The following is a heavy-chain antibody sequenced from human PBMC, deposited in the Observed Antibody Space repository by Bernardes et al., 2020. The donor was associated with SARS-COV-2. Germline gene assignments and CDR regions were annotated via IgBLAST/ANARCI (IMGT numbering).Heavy chain of an antibody. CDR2: IYYSGST. J-gene: IGHJ6*02. CDR1: GGSISSYY. V-gene: IGHV4-59*01. Sequence: SETLSLTCTVSGGSISSYYWSWIRQPPGKGLEWIGYIYYSGSTNYNPSLKSRVTISVDTSKNQFSLKLSSVTAADTAVYYCARGPPHYDFWSGYYMGGGGYYYYYGMDVWGQGTTVTVSS. CDR3: ARGPPHYDFWSGYYMGGGGYYYYYGMDV. D-gene: IGHD3-3*01.